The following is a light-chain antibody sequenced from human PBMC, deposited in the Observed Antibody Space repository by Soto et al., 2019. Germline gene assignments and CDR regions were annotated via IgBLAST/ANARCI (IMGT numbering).Light chain of an antibody. CDR1: QTVRNNY. CDR3: QQYSTSST. V-gene: IGKV3-20*01. Sequence: EFWLTQSPGTLSLSPGERATLSCWASQTVRNNYLAWYQQKPCHSPRLLIFGVSSRATDIPDRLSGSGSGTEFTLTINRMEPEDFAVYYCQQYSTSSTFGQGTKVDIK. CDR2: GVS. J-gene: IGKJ1*01.